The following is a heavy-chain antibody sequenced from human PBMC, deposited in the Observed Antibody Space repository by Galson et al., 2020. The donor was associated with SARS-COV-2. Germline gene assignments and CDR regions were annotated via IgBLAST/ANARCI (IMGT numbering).Heavy chain of an antibody. D-gene: IGHD2-15*01. CDR1: GGSISSYY. J-gene: IGHJ2*01. V-gene: IGHV4-59*08. Sequence: ASETLSLTCTVSGGSISSYYWSWIRQPPGKGLEWIGYIYYSGSTNYNPSLKSRVTISVDTSKNQFSLKLSSVTAADTAVYYCARHGRGIVVVVAAHNWYFDLWGRGTLVTVSS. CDR2: IYYSGST. CDR3: ARHGRGIVVVVAAHNWYFDL.